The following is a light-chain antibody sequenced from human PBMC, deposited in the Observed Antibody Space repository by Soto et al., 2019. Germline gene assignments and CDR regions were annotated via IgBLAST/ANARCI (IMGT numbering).Light chain of an antibody. V-gene: IGKV1-39*01. Sequence: DIQMTQSPSSLSASVGDRVTITCRARQSISNYLNWYQQKPGKAPKLLIYAASNLQSGVPSRFSGSGSGTEFTLTISGLQPEDSATYYCQQSYNARTFGQGTKVEIK. CDR1: QSISNY. CDR3: QQSYNART. CDR2: AAS. J-gene: IGKJ1*01.